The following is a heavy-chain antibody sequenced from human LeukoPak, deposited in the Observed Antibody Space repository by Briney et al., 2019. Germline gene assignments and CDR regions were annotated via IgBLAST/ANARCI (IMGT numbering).Heavy chain of an antibody. CDR3: AMRWGSWHLYYYYYGMDV. CDR2: ISGSGGST. V-gene: IGHV3-23*01. CDR1: GFTFSSYA. D-gene: IGHD6-13*01. Sequence: GGSLRLSCAASGFTFSSYAMSWVRQAPGKGLEWVSAISGSGGSTYYADSVKGRFTISRDNSKNTLYLQMNSLRAEDTAVYYCAMRWGSWHLYYYYYGMDVWGQGTTVTVSS. J-gene: IGHJ6*02.